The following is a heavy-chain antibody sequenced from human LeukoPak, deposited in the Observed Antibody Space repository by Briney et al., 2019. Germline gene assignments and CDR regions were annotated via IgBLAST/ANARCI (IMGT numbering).Heavy chain of an antibody. CDR1: GFTFTSYD. CDR3: ARGWSYHVGAFDI. V-gene: IGHV1-8*01. CDR2: MNPNSGNT. J-gene: IGHJ3*02. Sequence: GASVKVSCKASGFTFTSYDINWVRQATGQGLEWMGWMNPNSGNTGYAQKFQGRVTMTRNTSISTAYMELSSLRSEDTAVYYCARGWSYHVGAFDIWGQGTMVTVSS. D-gene: IGHD1-26*01.